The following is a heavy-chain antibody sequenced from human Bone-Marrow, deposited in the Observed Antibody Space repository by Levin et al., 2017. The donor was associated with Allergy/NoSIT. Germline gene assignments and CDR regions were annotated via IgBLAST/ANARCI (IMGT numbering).Heavy chain of an antibody. J-gene: IGHJ2*01. CDR2: ISSSSTYI. Sequence: KPGGSLRLSCAASGFTFSTYSMNWVRQAPGKGLEWVSSISSSSTYIHYADSVKGRFTISRDNAENSLYLQMNSLRAEDTAVYYCARPLVRSGGDWYFDLWGRGTLVTVSS. CDR1: GFTFSTYS. V-gene: IGHV3-21*01. CDR3: ARPLVRSGGDWYFDL. D-gene: IGHD2-15*01.